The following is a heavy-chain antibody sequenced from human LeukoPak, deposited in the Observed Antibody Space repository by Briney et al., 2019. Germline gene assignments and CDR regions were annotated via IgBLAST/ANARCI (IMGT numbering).Heavy chain of an antibody. V-gene: IGHV3-53*04. CDR3: ARGGLYYGMDV. CDR1: GFTFSSYA. J-gene: IGHJ6*02. CDR2: IYSGGST. D-gene: IGHD5-12*01. Sequence: GGSLRLSCAASGFTFSSYAMSWVRQAPGKGLEWVSVIYSGGSTYYADSVKGRFTISRHNSKNTLYLQMNSLRAEDTAVYYCARGGLYYGMDVWGQGTTVTVSS.